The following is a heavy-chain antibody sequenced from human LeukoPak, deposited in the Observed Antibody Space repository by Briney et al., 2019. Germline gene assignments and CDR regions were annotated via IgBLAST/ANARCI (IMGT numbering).Heavy chain of an antibody. CDR2: ISWNSGSI. Sequence: PGRSLRLSCAASGFTFDDYAMHWVRQAPGKGLEWDSGISWNSGSIGYADSVKGRFTISRDNAKNSLYLQMKSLRAEDTAVYYCARGKTSQNIVTRKTYNWFDPWGQGTLVTVSS. J-gene: IGHJ5*02. D-gene: IGHD2/OR15-2a*01. CDR3: ARGKTSQNIVTRKTYNWFDP. V-gene: IGHV3-9*01. CDR1: GFTFDDYA.